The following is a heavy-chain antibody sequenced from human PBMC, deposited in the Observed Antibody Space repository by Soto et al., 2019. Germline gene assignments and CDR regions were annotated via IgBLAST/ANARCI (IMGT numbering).Heavy chain of an antibody. Sequence: PGGSLRLSCLASGFIFRSYAMHWVRQAPGKGLEWVAVITYDVANGYYADSVRGRFAISRDNSKSTLFLQMNSLRPEDTAVYYCARAFSGSYPNFDYWGQGTLVTVSS. CDR1: GFIFRSYA. D-gene: IGHD1-26*01. V-gene: IGHV3-30*09. CDR2: ITYDVANG. CDR3: ARAFSGSYPNFDY. J-gene: IGHJ4*02.